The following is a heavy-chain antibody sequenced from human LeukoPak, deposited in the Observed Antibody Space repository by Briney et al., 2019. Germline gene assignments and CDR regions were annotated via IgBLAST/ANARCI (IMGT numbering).Heavy chain of an antibody. D-gene: IGHD2-21*02. CDR2: ISYDGSNK. CDR1: GFTFSSYG. Sequence: PGGSLRLSCAASGFTFSSYGMHWVRQAPGKGLEWVAVISYDGSNKYYADSVKGRFTISRDNSKNTLYLQMNSLRAEDTAVYYCAKFGDWRLGIDYWGQGTLVTVSS. CDR3: AKFGDWRLGIDY. J-gene: IGHJ4*02. V-gene: IGHV3-30*18.